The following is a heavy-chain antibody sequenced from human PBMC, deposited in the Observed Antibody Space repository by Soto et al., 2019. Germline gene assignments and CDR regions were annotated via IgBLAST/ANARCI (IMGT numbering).Heavy chain of an antibody. CDR2: INPSGGST. CDR3: ARDPGIAAAAPTNNWFDP. V-gene: IGHV1-46*01. CDR1: GYTFTSYY. D-gene: IGHD6-13*01. J-gene: IGHJ5*02. Sequence: ASVKVSCKASGYTFTSYYMHWVRQAPGQGLEWMGIINPSGGSTSYAQKFQGRVTMTRDTSTSTVYMELGSLRSEDTAVYYCARDPGIAAAAPTNNWFDPWGQGTLVTVSS.